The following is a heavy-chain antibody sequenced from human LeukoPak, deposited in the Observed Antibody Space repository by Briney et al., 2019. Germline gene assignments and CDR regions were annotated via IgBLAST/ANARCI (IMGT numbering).Heavy chain of an antibody. D-gene: IGHD3-10*01. CDR3: TRVQTASLNYYGSGSYVSAIDY. V-gene: IGHV3-49*04. CDR1: GFTFGDYA. CDR2: IRSKAYGGTT. Sequence: PGGSLRLSCTASGFTFGDYAMSWVRQAPGKGLEWVGFIRSKAYGGTTDYAASVKGRFTISRDDSKGIVYLQMNSLKTEDTAVYYCTRVQTASLNYYGSGSYVSAIDYWGQGTLVALS. J-gene: IGHJ4*02.